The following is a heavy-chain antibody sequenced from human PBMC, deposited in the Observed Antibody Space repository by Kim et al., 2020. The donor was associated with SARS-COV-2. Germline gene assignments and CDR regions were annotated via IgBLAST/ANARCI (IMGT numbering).Heavy chain of an antibody. CDR3: AREGMGSSTSCLGY. CDR1: GGSISSTSHY. J-gene: IGHJ4*02. V-gene: IGHV4-39*02. CDR2: IHYSGST. D-gene: IGHD2-2*01. Sequence: SETLSLTCTVSGGSISSTSHYWGWIRQPPGKGLEWIGSIHYSGSTYYNPSLKSRVTISVDTSKNQFSLKLSSMTAADTAVYYCAREGMGSSTSCLGYWGQGTLVTVSS.